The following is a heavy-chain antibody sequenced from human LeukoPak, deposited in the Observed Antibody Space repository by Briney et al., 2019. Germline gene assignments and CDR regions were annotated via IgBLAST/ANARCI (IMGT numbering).Heavy chain of an antibody. Sequence: GGSLRLSCAASGFTFSYFYMSWIRQAPGKGLEWVSYISSSGSAIFYADSVKGRFTISRDNAKNSLYLQMNSLRAEDTAVYYCARSVVAATETFDYWGQGTLVTVSS. CDR2: ISSSGSAI. D-gene: IGHD2-15*01. CDR3: ARSVVAATETFDY. CDR1: GFTFSYFY. V-gene: IGHV3-11*04. J-gene: IGHJ4*02.